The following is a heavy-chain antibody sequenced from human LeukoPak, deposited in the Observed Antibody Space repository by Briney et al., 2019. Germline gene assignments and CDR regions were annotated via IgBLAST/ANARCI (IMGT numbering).Heavy chain of an antibody. CDR1: GGSISXYX. V-gene: IGHV4-59*01. J-gene: IGHJ4*02. Sequence: WTVAGGSISXYXGSWVXQPPDKGLEWIGYIYYNPTPNYHPSLPSRVTISVDTSKNQFSLTLNSVTPADTAVYYCARSGVPQRWGQGTLVTVSS. CDR3: ARSGVPQR. D-gene: IGHD7-27*01. CDR2: IYYNPTP.